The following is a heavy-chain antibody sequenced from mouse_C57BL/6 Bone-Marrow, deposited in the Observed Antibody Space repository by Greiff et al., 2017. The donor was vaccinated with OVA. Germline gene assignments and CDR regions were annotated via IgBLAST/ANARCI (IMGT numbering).Heavy chain of an antibody. CDR3: VMITTRFSMDY. D-gene: IGHD2-4*01. CDR2: IDPSDSET. V-gene: IGHV1-52*01. J-gene: IGHJ4*01. CDR1: GYTFTSFW. Sequence: VQLQQPGAELVRPGSSVKLSCKASGYTFTSFWMHWVKQRPIQGLEWIGNIDPSDSETHYNQKFKDKATLTVDKSSSTAYMQLSSLTSEDSAVYYCVMITTRFSMDYWGQGTSVTVSS.